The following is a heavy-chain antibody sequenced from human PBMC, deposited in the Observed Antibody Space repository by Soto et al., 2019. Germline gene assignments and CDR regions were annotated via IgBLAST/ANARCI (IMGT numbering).Heavy chain of an antibody. J-gene: IGHJ5*02. CDR3: ATVFDL. CDR1: GFTLRSHR. Sequence: EVQLVESGGGLVQPGGSLRVSCAASGFTLRSHRIHWVRQAPGKGLEWVSRIDTDGGGTSYADSVKGRFTISTDNAKHTVNLQMNGLRAEDTAVYYCATVFDLWGQGTLVTVSS. V-gene: IGHV3-74*01. CDR2: IDTDGGGT.